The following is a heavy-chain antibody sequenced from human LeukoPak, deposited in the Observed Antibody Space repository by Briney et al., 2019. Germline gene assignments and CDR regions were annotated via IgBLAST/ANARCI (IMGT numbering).Heavy chain of an antibody. CDR3: ASAHYCSGGSCYSGPPYFDY. D-gene: IGHD2-15*01. J-gene: IGHJ4*02. CDR2: IYYREST. Sequence: SQTLSLTCTVSCGSISSGGYCWIWIRQHRGKGLEWIGYIYYRESTYYHPSLKSRVTISVHTSKNQFSLTLSHVTAADTAVYYCASAHYCSGGSCYSGPPYFDYWGQGTLVTVSS. V-gene: IGHV4-31*03. CDR1: CGSISSGGYC.